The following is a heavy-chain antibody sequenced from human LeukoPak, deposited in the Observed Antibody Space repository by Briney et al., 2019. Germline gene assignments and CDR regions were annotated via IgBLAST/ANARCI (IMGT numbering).Heavy chain of an antibody. CDR1: GFTFSSYA. CDR2: ISYDGSNK. CDR3: AKDRSFGVGSPYY. D-gene: IGHD3-3*01. J-gene: IGHJ4*02. Sequence: PGGSLRLSCAASGFTFSSYAMSWVRQAPGKGLEWVAVISYDGSNKYYADSVKGRFTISRDNSKNTLYLQMNSLRAEDTAVYYCAKDRSFGVGSPYYWGQGTLVTVSS. V-gene: IGHV3-30*18.